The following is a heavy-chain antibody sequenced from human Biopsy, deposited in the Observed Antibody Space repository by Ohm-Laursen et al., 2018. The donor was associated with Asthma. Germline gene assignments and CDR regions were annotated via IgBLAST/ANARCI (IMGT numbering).Heavy chain of an antibody. CDR2: ISPDGRSA. D-gene: IGHD3-22*01. CDR1: GFTFGGYA. Sequence: SIRLSCAASGFTFGGYAMSWARQAPGKGLEWVSTISPDGRSAHGPDSFRGRFTISRDNSRDTLYLQMRSLRADDTAVYYCVKDTVEDRGGYYTFDVWGQGTKVTVSS. CDR3: VKDTVEDRGGYYTFDV. V-gene: IGHV3-23*01. J-gene: IGHJ3*01.